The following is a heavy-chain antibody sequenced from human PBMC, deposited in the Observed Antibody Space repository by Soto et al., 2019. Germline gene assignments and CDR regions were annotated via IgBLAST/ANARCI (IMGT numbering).Heavy chain of an antibody. CDR2: IDPSGGST. D-gene: IGHD1-26*01. CDR1: GYTFTASY. V-gene: IGHV1-46*01. J-gene: IGHJ3*02. CDR3: ARDSGHYYRSDAFDK. Sequence: GASVKVSCKASGYTFTASYMHWVRQAPGQGLEWMGIIDPSGGSTSYSQKFQGRVTMTRDTSTSTVYVELNSLRSEDTAVFYCARDSGHYYRSDAFDKWGQGTMVTVSS.